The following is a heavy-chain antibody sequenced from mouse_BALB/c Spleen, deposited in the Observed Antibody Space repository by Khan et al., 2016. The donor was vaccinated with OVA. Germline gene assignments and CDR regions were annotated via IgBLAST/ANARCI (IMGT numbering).Heavy chain of an antibody. D-gene: IGHD1-1*01. CDR2: VSTGGSYT. CDR3: TRLAYYYDSEGVAY. Sequence: EVQVVESGGDLVKPGGSLKLSCAASGFTFSTYGMSWVRQAPDKRLEWVATVSTGGSYTYYPDSVKGRFTISRDNAKNTLYLQMSGLRSEDTAMFYGTRLAYYYDSEGVAYWGQGTLVTVSA. J-gene: IGHJ3*01. CDR1: GFTFSTYG. V-gene: IGHV5-6*01.